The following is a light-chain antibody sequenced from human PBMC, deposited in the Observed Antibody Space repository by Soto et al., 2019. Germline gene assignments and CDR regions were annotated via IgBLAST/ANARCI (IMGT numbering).Light chain of an antibody. Sequence: EIVMTQSPATLSVSPGERATLSCRASQSVSNNLAWYQQKPGQAPRLLIYGASNRATGMPARFSGGGSGTEFTLTISSLQSEDFALYFCQQYNNWPPVYTLGQGTKLEIK. V-gene: IGKV3-15*01. CDR1: QSVSNN. CDR3: QQYNNWPPVYT. J-gene: IGKJ2*01. CDR2: GAS.